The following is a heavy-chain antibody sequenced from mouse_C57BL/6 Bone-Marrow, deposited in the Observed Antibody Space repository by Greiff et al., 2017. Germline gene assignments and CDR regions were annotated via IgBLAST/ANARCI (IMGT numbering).Heavy chain of an antibody. CDR3: ARLEFDGRSGVWYFDV. V-gene: IGHV1-85*01. D-gene: IGHD1-1*01. J-gene: IGHJ1*03. Sequence: QVQLQQSGPELVKPGASVKLSCKASGYTFTSYDINWVKQRPGQGLEWIGWIYPRDGSTEYNEKFKGKATLTVDTSSSTAYMELHRLTSEDSAVYFYARLEFDGRSGVWYFDVWGTGTTVTVSA. CDR1: GYTFTSYD. CDR2: IYPRDGST.